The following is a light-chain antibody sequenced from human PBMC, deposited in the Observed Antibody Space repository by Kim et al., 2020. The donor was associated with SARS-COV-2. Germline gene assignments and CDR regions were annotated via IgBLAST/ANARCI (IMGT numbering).Light chain of an antibody. CDR2: GAS. J-gene: IGKJ1*01. V-gene: IGKV3-15*01. CDR3: QQYNSRWT. CDR1: QSVSSK. Sequence: SVSPGERATLSCRASQSVSSKLAWYQQKPGQAPRLLIYGASTRATGVPARFSGSGSGTEFTLTISSLQSEDFAVYYCQQYNSRWTFGQGTKVDIK.